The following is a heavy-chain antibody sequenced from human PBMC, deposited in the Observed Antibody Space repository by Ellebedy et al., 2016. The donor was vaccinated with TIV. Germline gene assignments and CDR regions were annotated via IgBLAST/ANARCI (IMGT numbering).Heavy chain of an antibody. V-gene: IGHV3-23*01. Sequence: GESLKISCAASGFTFSNYAMSWVRRRPGKGLDWVSLISGNGEYTYYADSAKGRLTISRDNSMDTLYLQMNSLGVGDTAVYYCAKLGFDILTGSGGMDVWGQGTTVTVSS. J-gene: IGHJ6*02. CDR1: GFTFSNYA. CDR2: ISGNGEYT. D-gene: IGHD3-9*01. CDR3: AKLGFDILTGSGGMDV.